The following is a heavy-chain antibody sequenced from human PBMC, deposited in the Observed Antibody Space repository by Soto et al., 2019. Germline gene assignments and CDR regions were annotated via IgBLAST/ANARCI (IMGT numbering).Heavy chain of an antibody. Sequence: GGSLRLSCAASGFTVSSNYMSWVRQAPGKGLEWVSGISWNSGSIGYADSVKGRFTISRDNAKNSLYLQMNSLRAEDTALYYCAKDPGGWGQGTLVTVSS. V-gene: IGHV3-9*01. J-gene: IGHJ4*02. CDR2: ISWNSGSI. CDR1: GFTVSSNY. CDR3: AKDPGG. D-gene: IGHD2-15*01.